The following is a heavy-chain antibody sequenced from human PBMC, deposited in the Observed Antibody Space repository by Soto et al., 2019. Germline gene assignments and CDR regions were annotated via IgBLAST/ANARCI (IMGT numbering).Heavy chain of an antibody. CDR1: VGSISIGYYY. J-gene: IGHJ6*01. CDR3: ASYSLYGMDV. V-gene: IGHV4-30-4*01. CDR2: IYYSGNT. Sequence: PSETLSLTCSFCVGSISIGYYYWSWIRQPPGKGLEWIGNIYYSGNTYYNPSLKSRLIISIDTSKKQFSLKVGSVTAADTAVYYCASYSLYGMDVWGQGTPVTGSS. D-gene: IGHD2-21*01.